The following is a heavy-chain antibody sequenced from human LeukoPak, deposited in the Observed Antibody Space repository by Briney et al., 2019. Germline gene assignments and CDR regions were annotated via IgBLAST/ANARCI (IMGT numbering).Heavy chain of an antibody. Sequence: PSETLSLTCAVYGGSFSGYYWSWIRQPPGKGLEWIGEINHSGSTNYNPSLKSRVTISVDTSKNQFSLKLSSVTAADTAVYYCASKLLRNYYYYMDVWGKGTTVTISS. CDR1: GGSFSGYY. CDR2: INHSGST. J-gene: IGHJ6*03. V-gene: IGHV4-34*01. D-gene: IGHD2/OR15-2a*01. CDR3: ASKLLRNYYYYMDV.